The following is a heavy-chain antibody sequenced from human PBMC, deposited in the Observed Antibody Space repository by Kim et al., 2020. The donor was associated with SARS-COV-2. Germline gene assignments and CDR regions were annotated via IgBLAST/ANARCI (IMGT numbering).Heavy chain of an antibody. D-gene: IGHD3-22*01. V-gene: IGHV4-59*01. CDR3: ARAKAPYYYDSSAY. Sequence: SETLSLTCTVSGGSISSYYWSWIRQPPGKGLEWIGYIYYSGSTNYNPSLKSRVTISVDTSKNQFSLKLSSVTAADTAVYYCARAKAPYYYDSSAYWGQGTLVTVSS. J-gene: IGHJ4*02. CDR2: IYYSGST. CDR1: GGSISSYY.